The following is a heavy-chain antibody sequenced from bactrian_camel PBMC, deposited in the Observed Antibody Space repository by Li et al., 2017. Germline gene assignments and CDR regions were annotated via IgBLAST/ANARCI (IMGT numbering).Heavy chain of an antibody. D-gene: IGHD5*01. CDR2: MISTGRRT. V-gene: IGHV3S40*01. Sequence: VQLVESGGDLVRPGGSLRIACAASGFPFSTYGYDIHWVRQAPGKGLEWVSVMISTGRRTYYADSVKGRFTISQDNAKDTVYLQMNSLKPEDTAMYYCTKEGQGYLPHFYGMDYWGKGTQVTVS. J-gene: IGHJ7*01. CDR1: GFPFSTYGYD.